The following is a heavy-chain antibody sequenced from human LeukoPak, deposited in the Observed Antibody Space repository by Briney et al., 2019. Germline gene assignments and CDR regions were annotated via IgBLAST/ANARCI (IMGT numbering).Heavy chain of an antibody. J-gene: IGHJ4*02. CDR2: IYHSGST. Sequence: PSETLSLTCAVYGGSFSGYYWSWIRQPPGKGLEWIGEIYHSGSTNYNPSLKSRVTISVDKSKNQFSLKLSSVTAADTAVYYCARRVDCSGGSCLDYWGQGTLVTVSS. D-gene: IGHD2-15*01. CDR3: ARRVDCSGGSCLDY. V-gene: IGHV4-34*01. CDR1: GGSFSGYY.